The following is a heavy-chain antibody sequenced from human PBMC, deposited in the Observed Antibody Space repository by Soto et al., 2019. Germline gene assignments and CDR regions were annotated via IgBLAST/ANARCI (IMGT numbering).Heavy chain of an antibody. Sequence: PGGSLRLSCTASGFTFGDYAMSWVRQAPGKGLEWVGFIRSKAYGGTTEYAASVKGRFTISRDDSKSIAYLQMNSLKTEDTAVYYCTSVSAVVPAGDAFDIWGQGTMVTVS. CDR1: GFTFGDYA. CDR2: IRSKAYGGTT. J-gene: IGHJ3*02. CDR3: TSVSAVVPAGDAFDI. D-gene: IGHD2-2*01. V-gene: IGHV3-49*04.